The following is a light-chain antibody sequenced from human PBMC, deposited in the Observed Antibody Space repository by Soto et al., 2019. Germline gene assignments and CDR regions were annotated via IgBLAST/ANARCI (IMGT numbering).Light chain of an antibody. V-gene: IGKV3-15*01. CDR2: VAS. Sequence: EIVMTQSPATLSVSPGERATLSCRASQRVSSTLACYQQKPGQAHRLLIYVASTRATGIPARFSGSGSGTEFTLTISSLQSEDFAVYYCQQNNNWPPWTFGQGTKVEIK. J-gene: IGKJ1*01. CDR3: QQNNNWPPWT. CDR1: QRVSST.